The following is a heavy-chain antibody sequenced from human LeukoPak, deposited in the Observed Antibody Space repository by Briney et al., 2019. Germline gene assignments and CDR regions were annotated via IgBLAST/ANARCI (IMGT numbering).Heavy chain of an antibody. CDR1: GGTFSSYA. V-gene: IGHV1-69*13. Sequence: GASVKVSCKASGGTFSSYAISWVRQAPGQGLEWMGGIIPIFGTANYAQKFQGRVTITADESTSTAYMELSSLRSEDTAVYYCASAKKREASTSTDYWGQGTLVTVSS. CDR3: ASAKKREASTSTDY. J-gene: IGHJ4*02. CDR2: IIPIFGTA. D-gene: IGHD2-2*01.